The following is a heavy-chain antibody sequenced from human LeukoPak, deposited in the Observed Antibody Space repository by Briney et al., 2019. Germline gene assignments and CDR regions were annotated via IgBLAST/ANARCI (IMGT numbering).Heavy chain of an antibody. Sequence: PSETLSLTCTVSGGSISSGGYYWSWIRQPPGKGLEWIGYIYHSGSTYYNPSLKSRVTISVDRSKNQFSLKLSSVTGADTAVYYCARHLESPLFVKLSLWNYWGQGTLVTVSS. CDR3: ARHLESPLFVKLSLWNY. J-gene: IGHJ4*02. D-gene: IGHD3-10*02. CDR2: IYHSGST. V-gene: IGHV4-30-2*01. CDR1: GGSISSGGYY.